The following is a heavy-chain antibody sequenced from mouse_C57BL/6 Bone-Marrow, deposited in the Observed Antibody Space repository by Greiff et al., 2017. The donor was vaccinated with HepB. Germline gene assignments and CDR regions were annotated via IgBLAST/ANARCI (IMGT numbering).Heavy chain of an antibody. J-gene: IGHJ2*01. D-gene: IGHD1-1*01. CDR3: ATTYYYGSRSFDY. Sequence: VQLKESGGGLVKPGGSLKLSCAASGFTFSDYGMHWVRQAPEKGLEWVAYISSGSSTIYYADTVKGRFTISRDNAKNTLFLQMTSLRSEDTAMYYCATTYYYGSRSFDYWGQGTTLTVAS. CDR2: ISSGSSTI. V-gene: IGHV5-17*01. CDR1: GFTFSDYG.